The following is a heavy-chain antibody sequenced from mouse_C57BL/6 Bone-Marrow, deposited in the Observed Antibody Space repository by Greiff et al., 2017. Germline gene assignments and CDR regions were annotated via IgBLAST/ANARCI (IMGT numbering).Heavy chain of an antibody. CDR2: IYPGGGYT. CDR3: ARASQTAPFAY. D-gene: IGHD3-2*01. J-gene: IGHJ3*01. V-gene: IGHV1-63*01. Sequence: QVQLQQSGAELVRPGTSVKMSCKASGYTFTNYWIGWAKQRPGHGLEWIGDIYPGGGYTNYNEKFKGKATLTADKSSSTAYMQFSSLTSEDSAIYYCARASQTAPFAYWGQGTLVTVSA. CDR1: GYTFTNYW.